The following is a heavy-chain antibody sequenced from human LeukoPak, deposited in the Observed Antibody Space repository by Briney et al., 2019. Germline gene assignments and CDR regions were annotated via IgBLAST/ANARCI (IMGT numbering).Heavy chain of an antibody. CDR3: ARDRSKEWLLYGRWFDP. CDR1: GFTFSNAW. D-gene: IGHD3-3*01. CDR2: IKQDGSEK. V-gene: IGHV3-7*01. Sequence: GGSLRLSCAASGFTFSNAWMSWVRQAPGKGLEWVANIKQDGSEKYYVDSVKGRFTISRDNAKNSLYLQMNSLRAEDTAVYYCARDRSKEWLLYGRWFDPWGQGTLVTVST. J-gene: IGHJ5*02.